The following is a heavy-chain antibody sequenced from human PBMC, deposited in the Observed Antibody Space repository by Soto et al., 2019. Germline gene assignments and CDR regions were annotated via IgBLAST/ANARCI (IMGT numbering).Heavy chain of an antibody. Sequence: QVQLVQSGAEVKKPGSSVKVSCKASRGTFSRYAVSWVRQAPGQGLEWMGGIMPLYGTTNYAQKFQGRVTIAADXXTXIXXLELSSLRSEDTAIYYCATEGDAGIAAAGTAWFDRWGQGSLVSVSS. CDR1: RGTFSRYA. V-gene: IGHV1-69*12. D-gene: IGHD6-13*01. CDR3: ATEGDAGIAAAGTAWFDR. J-gene: IGHJ5*02. CDR2: IMPLYGTT.